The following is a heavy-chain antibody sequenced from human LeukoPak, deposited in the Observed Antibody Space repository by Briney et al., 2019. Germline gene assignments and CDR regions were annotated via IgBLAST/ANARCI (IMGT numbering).Heavy chain of an antibody. V-gene: IGHV3-30-3*01. CDR3: ASLYDSSGYDI. J-gene: IGHJ3*02. Sequence: GGSLRLSCAASGFTFSSYAMHWVRQAPGKGLEWVAVISYDGSNKYYADSVKGRFTISRDNSENTLYLQMNSLRAEDTAVYYCASLYDSSGYDIWGQGTMVTVSS. CDR2: ISYDGSNK. CDR1: GFTFSSYA. D-gene: IGHD3-22*01.